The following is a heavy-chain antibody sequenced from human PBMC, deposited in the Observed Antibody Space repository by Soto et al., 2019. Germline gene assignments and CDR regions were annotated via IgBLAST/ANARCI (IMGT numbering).Heavy chain of an antibody. D-gene: IGHD6-19*01. J-gene: IGHJ6*02. V-gene: IGHV1-69*01. CDR1: GGTFSSYA. CDR2: IIPIFGTA. CDR3: ARDRGRVAVASYAMDV. Sequence: QVQLVQSGAEVKKPGSSVKVSCKASGGTFSSYAISWVRQAPGQGLEWMGGIIPIFGTANYAQKFQGRVTITADESTSTAYLELSSLRSEDTAVYYSARDRGRVAVASYAMDVWGQGTTVTVSS.